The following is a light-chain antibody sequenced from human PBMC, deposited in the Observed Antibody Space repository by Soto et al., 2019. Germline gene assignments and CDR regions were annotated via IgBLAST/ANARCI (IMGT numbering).Light chain of an antibody. Sequence: QSALTQPASVSGSPGQSIAISCTGSSSDIGIYKYVSWYQQHPGKVPKLIIYEVTNRPSGVSNRFSGSKSGNTASLTISGLQAEDEADYYCSSYTSSSTLYVFGTGTKSPS. V-gene: IGLV2-14*01. CDR1: SSDIGIYKY. CDR2: EVT. J-gene: IGLJ1*01. CDR3: SSYTSSSTLYV.